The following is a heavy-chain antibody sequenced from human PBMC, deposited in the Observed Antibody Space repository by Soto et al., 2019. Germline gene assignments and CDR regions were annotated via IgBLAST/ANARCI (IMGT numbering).Heavy chain of an antibody. CDR2: IYYSGST. CDR1: GGSISSGDYY. Sequence: TLSLTCTVSGGSISSGDYYWSWIRQPPGKGLEWIGYIYYSGSTYYNPSLKSRVTISVDTSKNQFSLKLSSVTAADTAVYYCARDRSSGWFDPWGQGTLVTVSS. CDR3: ARDRSSGWFDP. J-gene: IGHJ5*02. V-gene: IGHV4-30-4*01.